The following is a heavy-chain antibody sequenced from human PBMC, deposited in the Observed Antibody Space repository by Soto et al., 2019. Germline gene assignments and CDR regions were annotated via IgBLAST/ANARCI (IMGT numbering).Heavy chain of an antibody. V-gene: IGHV4-39*01. J-gene: IGHJ4*02. CDR3: ARLPSRHLVDY. D-gene: IGHD3-3*02. CDR1: GSSINSSGYY. CDR2: MFYGVST. Sequence: QLQVQESGPGLVKPSETLSLTCTVSGSSINSSGYYWGWIRQPPGKGLEWIGSMFYGVSTYYNPSLKSRVTVSADTSKNQFSLNLRSVTAADTAVYYCARLPSRHLVDYWGQGTLVTVSS.